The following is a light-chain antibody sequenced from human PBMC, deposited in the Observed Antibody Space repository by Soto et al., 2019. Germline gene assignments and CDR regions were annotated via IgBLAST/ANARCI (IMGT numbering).Light chain of an antibody. J-gene: IGKJ1*01. CDR1: QSVNSN. CDR2: GIS. Sequence: VLMTQSPATLSVSPGERATLSCRASQSVNSNYLAWYQQKPGQAPRLLIYGISTRATGIPDRFSGSGSGTEFTLTISSLQPDDFATYYCQQYNSYSPWTFGQGTKVDIK. CDR3: QQYNSYSPWT. V-gene: IGKV3D-15*01.